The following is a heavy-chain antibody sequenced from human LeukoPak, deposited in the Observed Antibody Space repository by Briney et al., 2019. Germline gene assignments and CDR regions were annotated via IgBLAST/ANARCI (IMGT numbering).Heavy chain of an antibody. V-gene: IGHV1-8*01. CDR2: MSPNSGDT. Sequence: ASVKVSCKASGYTFTTHDINWVRQATGQGLEWMGWMSPNSGDTGYAQKFQGRVTMTSDSSISTAYMELSSLRSEDTAIYYCVRTPPNWGFDYWGQGTLVTVSS. CDR3: VRTPPNWGFDY. CDR1: GYTFTTHD. J-gene: IGHJ4*02. D-gene: IGHD7-27*01.